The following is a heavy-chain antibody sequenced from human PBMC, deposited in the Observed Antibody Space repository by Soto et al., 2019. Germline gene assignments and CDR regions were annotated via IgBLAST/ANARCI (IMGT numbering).Heavy chain of an antibody. CDR1: CGSFSSYY. J-gene: IGHJ4*02. CDR3: ARTSRFDC. CDR2: LNHSGST. V-gene: IGHV4-34*01. D-gene: IGHD6-6*01. Sequence: QVQLQQWGAGLLKPSETLSLTCAVYCGSFSSYYWSWIRQPPGKGLEWIGELNHSGSTNYNPSLXSXVIXSVDTSKNQFSLKLSSVTAADTAVYYCARTSRFDCWGQGTLVTVSS.